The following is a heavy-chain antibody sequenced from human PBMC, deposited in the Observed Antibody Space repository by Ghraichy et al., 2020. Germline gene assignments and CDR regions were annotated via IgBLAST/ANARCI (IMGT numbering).Heavy chain of an antibody. CDR1: GGSITISNHY. CDR2: IYYSGSS. J-gene: IGHJ5*02. CDR3: ARRAPDRTGHHDVAS. D-gene: IGHD2-8*02. Sequence: SETLSLTCTVSGGSITISNHYWDWIRQPPGKGLEWIWTIYYSGSSALNPSLRSRVAMSIDTSKHPFSLRVGAVTATYTAEYYCARRAPDRTGHHDVASWGQGTLVTVSS. V-gene: IGHV4-39*02.